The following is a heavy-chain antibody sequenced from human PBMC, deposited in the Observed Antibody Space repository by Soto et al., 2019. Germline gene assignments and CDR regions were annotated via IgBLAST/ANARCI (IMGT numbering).Heavy chain of an antibody. CDR3: ARDIGSYAYGEGY. CDR1: GGSINSYW. V-gene: IGHV4-4*07. Sequence: SETLSLTCSVSGGSINSYWWSWIRQPAGKGLEWIGRVYSSGTTDYNPSLNSRATLSVETSKNQFSLKLSSVTAADTAVYYCARDIGSYAYGEGYWGQGIQVTVS. J-gene: IGHJ4*02. CDR2: VYSSGTT. D-gene: IGHD3-10*01.